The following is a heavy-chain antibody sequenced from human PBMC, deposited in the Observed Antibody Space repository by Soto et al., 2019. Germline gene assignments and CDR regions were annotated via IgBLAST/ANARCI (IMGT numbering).Heavy chain of an antibody. D-gene: IGHD2-21*02. CDR1: GYTFTDYF. CDR2: INPKSGGT. V-gene: IGHV1-2*02. Sequence: QVQLVQSGAEVTKPGASVKVSCKASGYTFTDYFIHWVRQAPGQGLEWMGWINPKSGGTNYAPNFQGRVTMTRDTATSTAYMEMTWLRFDDTAVHYCAISRRSTGIQDDHWGQGTLVTVSS. CDR3: AISRRSTGIQDDH. J-gene: IGHJ4*02.